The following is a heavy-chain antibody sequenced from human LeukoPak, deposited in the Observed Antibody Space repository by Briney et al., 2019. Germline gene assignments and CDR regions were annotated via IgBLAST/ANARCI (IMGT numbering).Heavy chain of an antibody. Sequence: GESLKISCKGSGYSFTTYWIGWVRQMPGKGLEWMGIIYPGDSDTRYSPSFQGQVTISADKSISTAYLQWSSLKASDTAMYYCASGFYGSGSYYKHYFDSWGQGTLVTVSS. CDR2: IYPGDSDT. J-gene: IGHJ4*02. CDR3: ASGFYGSGSYYKHYFDS. CDR1: GYSFTTYW. D-gene: IGHD3-10*01. V-gene: IGHV5-51*01.